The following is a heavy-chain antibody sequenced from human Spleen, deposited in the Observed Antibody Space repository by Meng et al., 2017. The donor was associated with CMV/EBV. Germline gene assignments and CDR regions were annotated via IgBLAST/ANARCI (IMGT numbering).Heavy chain of an antibody. V-gene: IGHV4-30-4*08. J-gene: IGHJ4*02. CDR2: IYYSGST. D-gene: IGHD1-26*01. Sequence: VQLRESGPGLLKPYQTLSLTCTVSGGSISSGDYYWSWIRQPPGKGLEWIGYIYYSGSTYYNPSLKSRVTISVDTSKNQFSLKLSSVTAADTAVYYCARDLWGSRYYFDYWGQGTLVTVSS. CDR1: GGSISSGDYY. CDR3: ARDLWGSRYYFDY.